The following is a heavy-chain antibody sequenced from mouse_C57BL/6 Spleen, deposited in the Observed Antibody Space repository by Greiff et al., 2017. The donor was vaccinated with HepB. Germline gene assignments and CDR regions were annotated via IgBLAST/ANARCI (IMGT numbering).Heavy chain of an antibody. CDR2: IDPSDSYT. Sequence: QVQLQQPGAELVKPGASVKLSCKASGYTFTSYWMPWVKQRPGQGLEWIGEIDPSDSYTNYNQKFKGKATLTVDTSSSTAYMQLSSLTSEDSAVYYCARKGYYGSSFWGTGTTVTVSS. V-gene: IGHV1-50*01. D-gene: IGHD1-1*01. J-gene: IGHJ1*03. CDR1: GYTFTSYW. CDR3: ARKGYYGSSF.